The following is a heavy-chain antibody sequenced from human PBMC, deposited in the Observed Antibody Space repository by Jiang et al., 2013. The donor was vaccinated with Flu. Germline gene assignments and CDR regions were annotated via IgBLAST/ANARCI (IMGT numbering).Heavy chain of an antibody. V-gene: IGHV1-18*01. Sequence: EWMGWISTYNRFLQIIAQKLQGRVTVTTDTSTSTAYMELRSLRSDDTAVYYCARVAGGAAHGYYFDPWGQGTLVTISS. CDR3: ARVAGGAAHGYYFDP. J-gene: IGHJ5*02. D-gene: IGHD1-26*01. CDR2: ISTYNRFL.